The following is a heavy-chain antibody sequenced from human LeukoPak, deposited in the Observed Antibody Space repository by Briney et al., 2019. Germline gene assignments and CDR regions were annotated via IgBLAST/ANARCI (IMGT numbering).Heavy chain of an antibody. CDR2: ISAYNGNT. Sequence: ASVKVSCKASGYTFTSYGISWVRQAPGQGLEWMGWISAYNGNTNYAQKFQGRVTMTRDTSTSTVYMELSSLRSEDTAVYYCARDPPNNPHFDYWGQGTLVTVSS. D-gene: IGHD1/OR15-1a*01. CDR3: ARDPPNNPHFDY. J-gene: IGHJ4*02. V-gene: IGHV1-18*01. CDR1: GYTFTSYG.